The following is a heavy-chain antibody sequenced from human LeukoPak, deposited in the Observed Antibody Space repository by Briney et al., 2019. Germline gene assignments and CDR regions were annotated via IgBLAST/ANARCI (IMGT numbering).Heavy chain of an antibody. CDR3: ARGEAPEDK. V-gene: IGHV1-2*02. CDR1: GYTFTGYY. J-gene: IGHJ4*02. Sequence: ASVKVSCKASGYTFTGYYIHWVRQATGQGLEWLGWINPHTGDTYHAQKFQGRVTMTRDASVNTAYMQLTSLKSDDTAIYYCARGEAPEDKWGQGTLVTVSS. CDR2: INPHTGDT.